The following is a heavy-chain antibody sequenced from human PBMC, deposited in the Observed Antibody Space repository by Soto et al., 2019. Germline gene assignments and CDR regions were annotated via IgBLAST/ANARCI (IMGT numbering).Heavy chain of an antibody. CDR1: GGSFSGHS. J-gene: IGHJ5*01. D-gene: IGHD3-22*01. CDR3: STRAYDTNGYYRFDP. Sequence: SETLSLTCAVYGGSFSGHSCTWIRQSPGKGLEWIGDINHSGRVNYSPSLKSRVTISLDTSKNQFSLTLSAVTAADTAMYYCSTRAYDTNGYYRFDPWGQGTLVTAPQ. V-gene: IGHV4-34*01. CDR2: INHSGRV.